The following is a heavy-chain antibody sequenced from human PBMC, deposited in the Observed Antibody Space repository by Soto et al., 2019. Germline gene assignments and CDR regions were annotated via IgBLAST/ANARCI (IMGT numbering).Heavy chain of an antibody. CDR1: GWSFRNYY. CDR2: VNHSGEA. Sequence: PSEPLSLTCGVSGWSFRNYYWIWVRQPPGKGLEWIGEVNHSGEATYNPSLQSRVTISLDTSNNHFSLKMTSLTAADTALYFCTRAGRFTRSWVDPSVQGTPVTVSS. D-gene: IGHD2-2*01. V-gene: IGHV4-34*01. J-gene: IGHJ5*02. CDR3: TRAGRFTRSWVDP.